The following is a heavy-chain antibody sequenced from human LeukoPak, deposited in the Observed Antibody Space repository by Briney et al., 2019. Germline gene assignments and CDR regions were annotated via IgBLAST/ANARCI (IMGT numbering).Heavy chain of an antibody. V-gene: IGHV3-23*01. CDR1: GFTFSSYA. J-gene: IGHJ4*02. D-gene: IGHD2-2*01. CDR3: AKDAPVNIVVVPAANS. Sequence: GGSLRLSCAASGFTFSSYAMSWVRQAPGKVLEWVSAISGSGGSTYYADSVKGRFTISRDNSKNTLYLQMNSLRAEDTAVYYCAKDAPVNIVVVPAANSWGQGTLVTVSS. CDR2: ISGSGGST.